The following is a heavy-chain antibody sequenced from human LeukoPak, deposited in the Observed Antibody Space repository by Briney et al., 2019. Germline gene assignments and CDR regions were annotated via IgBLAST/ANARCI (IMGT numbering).Heavy chain of an antibody. CDR1: GGSLSSYY. CDR2: IYYSGST. J-gene: IGHJ3*02. D-gene: IGHD3-3*02. Sequence: SETLSLTCTVSGGSLSSYYWSWLRQPPGKGLEWIGYIYYSGSTNYNPSLKSRVTISVDTSKNQFSLKPSSVTAADTAVYYCARSGSILYDAFDIWGQGTMVTVSS. CDR3: ARSGSILYDAFDI. V-gene: IGHV4-59*01.